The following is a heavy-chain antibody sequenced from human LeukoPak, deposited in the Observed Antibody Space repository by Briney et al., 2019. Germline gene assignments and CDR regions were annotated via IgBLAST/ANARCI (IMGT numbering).Heavy chain of an antibody. CDR2: INTKSGRT. CDR1: GGTSSTST. D-gene: IGHD3-10*01. J-gene: IGHJ5*02. CDR3: ARADFIDSGPYLIGP. Sequence: ASVKVSCKASGGTSSTSTITWVRQAPGQGLEWMGWINTKSGRTSSARKFQGRVTMTRDPSITTVYMDMAWLTSDDTAIYFCARADFIDSGPYLIGPWGQGTLVTVSS. V-gene: IGHV1-2*02.